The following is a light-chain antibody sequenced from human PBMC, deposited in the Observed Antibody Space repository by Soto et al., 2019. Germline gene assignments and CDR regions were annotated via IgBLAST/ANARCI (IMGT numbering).Light chain of an antibody. Sequence: QPVLTQSPSASASLGASVKLTCTLSSGHSNYAIAWHQQQPEKGPRYLMKLNSDGSHTKGDGIPDRFSGSRAGAERYLTISSLQSEDGADYYCQTWGTGIQVFGGGTTVTVL. J-gene: IGLJ2*01. CDR3: QTWGTGIQV. CDR1: SGHSNYA. V-gene: IGLV4-69*01. CDR2: LNSDGSH.